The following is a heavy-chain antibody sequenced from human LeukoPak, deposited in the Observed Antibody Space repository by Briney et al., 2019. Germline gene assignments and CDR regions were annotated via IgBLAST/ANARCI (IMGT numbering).Heavy chain of an antibody. CDR1: GLTFSSYS. CDR3: ARDVRVFGWWEPFDY. Sequence: PGGSLRLSCAASGLTFSSYSMNCVRQAPGKGLEWVSYISSSSTIYYADSVKGRFTISRDNAKNSLYLQMNSLRAEDTAVYYCARDVRVFGWWEPFDYWGQGTLVTVSS. J-gene: IGHJ4*02. D-gene: IGHD2-15*01. CDR2: ISSSSTI. V-gene: IGHV3-48*01.